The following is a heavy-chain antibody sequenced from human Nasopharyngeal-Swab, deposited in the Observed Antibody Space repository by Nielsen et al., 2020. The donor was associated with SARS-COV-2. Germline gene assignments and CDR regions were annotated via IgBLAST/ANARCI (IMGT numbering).Heavy chain of an antibody. V-gene: IGHV3-7*03. CDR3: TRGHYDDY. CDR1: GFTFSTFW. D-gene: IGHD4-17*01. J-gene: IGHJ3*01. Sequence: GESLKISCAVSGFTFSTFWMTWVRQAPGKGLEWVANIQEDGSQKYYLDSVKGRFTISRDNAKNSLYLQMNSLRVEDTAMYYCTRGHYDDYGGQGTMVTVSS. CDR2: IQEDGSQK.